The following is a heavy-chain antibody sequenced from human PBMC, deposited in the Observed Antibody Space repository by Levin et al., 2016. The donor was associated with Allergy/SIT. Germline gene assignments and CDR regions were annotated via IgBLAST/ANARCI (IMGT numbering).Heavy chain of an antibody. J-gene: IGHJ6*02. CDR3: ASQVYYETGMDV. Sequence: VRQMPGKGLEWMGRIDPSDSYTNYSPSFQGHVTISADKSISTAYLQWSSLKASDTAMYYCASQVYYETGMDVWGQGTTVTVSS. D-gene: IGHD3-22*01. CDR2: IDPSDSYT. V-gene: IGHV5-10-1*01.